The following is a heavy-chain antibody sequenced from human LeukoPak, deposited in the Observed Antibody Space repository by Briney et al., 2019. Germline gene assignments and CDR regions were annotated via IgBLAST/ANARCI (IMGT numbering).Heavy chain of an antibody. V-gene: IGHV4-59*12. J-gene: IGHJ4*02. CDR2: ISYTGST. CDR1: GGSISTYN. Sequence: PSETLSLTCTVSGGSISTYNWSWIRQPPGKGLEWIGSISYTGSTNCNPSLKSRVTVSVDTSKNQFSLKLSSVTAADTAVYYCARGNSGSYHYWGQGTLVTVSS. D-gene: IGHD1-26*01. CDR3: ARGNSGSYHY.